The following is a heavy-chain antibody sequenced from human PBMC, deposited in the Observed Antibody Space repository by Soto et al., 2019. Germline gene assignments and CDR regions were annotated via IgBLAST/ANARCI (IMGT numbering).Heavy chain of an antibody. CDR3: ARVLSWASYYDFWSGYYNYYYYGMDV. D-gene: IGHD3-3*01. CDR2: MNPNSGNT. CDR1: GYTFTSYD. J-gene: IGHJ6*02. Sequence: QVQLVQSGAEVKKPGASVKVSCKASGYTFTSYDINWVRQATGQGLEWMGWMNPNSGNTGYAQKFQGRVTMTRNTSISKAYMELSSLRSEDTAVYYCARVLSWASYYDFWSGYYNYYYYGMDVWGQGTTVTVSS. V-gene: IGHV1-8*01.